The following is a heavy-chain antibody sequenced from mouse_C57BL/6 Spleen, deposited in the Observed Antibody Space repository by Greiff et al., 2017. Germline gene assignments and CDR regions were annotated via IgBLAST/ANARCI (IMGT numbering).Heavy chain of an antibody. CDR3: ALITTVVAYWYFDV. CDR1: GYTFTSYW. D-gene: IGHD1-1*01. CDR2: IDPSDSYT. J-gene: IGHJ1*03. Sequence: VQLQQPGAELVMPGASVKLSCKASGYTFTSYWMHWVKQRPGQGLEWIGEIDPSDSYTNYNQNFKGKSTLTVDKSSSTAYMQLSSLTSEDSAVYYCALITTVVAYWYFDVWGTGTTVTVSS. V-gene: IGHV1-69*01.